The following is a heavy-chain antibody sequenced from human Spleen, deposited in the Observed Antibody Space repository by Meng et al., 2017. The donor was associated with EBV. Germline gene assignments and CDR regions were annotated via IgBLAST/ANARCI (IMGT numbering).Heavy chain of an antibody. J-gene: IGHJ5*02. CDR3: AKGRSAGRLDWFDP. V-gene: IGHV3-11*01. CDR2: ISGIGGAI. Sequence: QGRLGGSGGGLVKPGGSLRVCWAAFGFTFSDYYMTWIRQAPGKGLEWVSYISGIGGAIYYADSVKGRFTISRDNAKNTLYLQMNSLTAEDTAVYYCAKGRSAGRLDWFDPWGQGTLVTVSS. CDR1: GFTFSDYY.